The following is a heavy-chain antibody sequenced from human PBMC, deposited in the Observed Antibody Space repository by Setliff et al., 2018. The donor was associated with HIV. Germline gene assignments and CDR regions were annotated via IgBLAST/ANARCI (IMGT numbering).Heavy chain of an antibody. Sequence: SETLSLTCTVSGGSISSYYWSWIRQPPGKGLEWIGYIYYSGSTNYSPSLKSRVTISLDTSKNQFSLSLSSVTASDTALYYCARSQETSVAATEIWGQGTMVTVSS. J-gene: IGHJ3*02. V-gene: IGHV4-59*08. CDR2: IYYSGST. CDR3: ARSQETSVAATEI. CDR1: GGSISSYY.